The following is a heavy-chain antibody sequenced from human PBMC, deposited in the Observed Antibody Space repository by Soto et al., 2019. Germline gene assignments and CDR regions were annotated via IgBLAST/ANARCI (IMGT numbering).Heavy chain of an antibody. V-gene: IGHV4-59*01. D-gene: IGHD2-15*01. J-gene: IGHJ3*02. CDR1: GGSISSYY. CDR3: ATYCSGGSCSGGDAFDI. Sequence: PSETLFLTCTVSGGSISSYYWSWIRQPPGKGLEWIGYIYYSGSTNYNPSLKSRVTISVDTSKNQFSLKLSSVTAADTAVYYCATYCSGGSCSGGDAFDIWGQGTMVTVSS. CDR2: IYYSGST.